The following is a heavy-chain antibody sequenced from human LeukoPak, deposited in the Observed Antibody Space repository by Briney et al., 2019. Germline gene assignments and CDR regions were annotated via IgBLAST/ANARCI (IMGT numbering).Heavy chain of an antibody. CDR1: GFTVSSNY. D-gene: IGHD5-18*01. CDR3: AKFGYSYGPVLDY. J-gene: IGHJ4*02. Sequence: GGSLRLSCAASGFTVSSNYMSWVRQAPGKGLEWVSAISGSGGSTYYADSVKGRFTISRDNSKNTLYLQMNSLRAEDTAVYYCAKFGYSYGPVLDYWGQGTLVTVSS. CDR2: ISGSGGST. V-gene: IGHV3-23*01.